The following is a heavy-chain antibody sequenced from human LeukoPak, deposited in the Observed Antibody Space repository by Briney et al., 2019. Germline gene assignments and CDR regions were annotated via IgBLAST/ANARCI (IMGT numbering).Heavy chain of an antibody. D-gene: IGHD3-22*01. CDR2: IYYSGST. Sequence: SETLSLTCTVSGGSISTSSFFWGWVRQPPGKGLEWIATIYYSGSTYYNPSLKSRVTTSVDTSKNQFSLKLSSVTAADTAVYYCATTIITMMSGGFDPWGQGTQVTVSA. CDR1: GGSISTSSFF. CDR3: ATTIITMMSGGFDP. J-gene: IGHJ5*02. V-gene: IGHV4-39*01.